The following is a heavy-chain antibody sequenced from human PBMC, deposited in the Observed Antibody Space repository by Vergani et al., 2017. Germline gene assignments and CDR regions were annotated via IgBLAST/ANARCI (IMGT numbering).Heavy chain of an antibody. V-gene: IGHV1-8*02. CDR2: MNPNSGNT. Sequence: QVQLVQSGAEVKKPGASVKVSCKASGYTFTSYDINWVRQATGQGLEWMGWMNPNSGNTGYAQKFQGRVTMTRHTAISTAYMELSSLRSEGTAGSYCAGGRLTGYSSSFYLMAYYYYYCMDVWGKGTTVTVSS. J-gene: IGHJ6*03. CDR3: AGGRLTGYSSSFYLMAYYYYYCMDV. D-gene: IGHD6-13*01. CDR1: GYTFTSYD.